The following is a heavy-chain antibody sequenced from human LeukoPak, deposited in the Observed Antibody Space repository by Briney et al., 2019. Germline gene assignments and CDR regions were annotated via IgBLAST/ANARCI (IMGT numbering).Heavy chain of an antibody. Sequence: SETLSLTCTVSGFSISSGYYWGWIRQPPGKGLEWVGSIYHTGGTHYNPSLKSRVTISVDTSKNKFSLKLTSVTAADTAIYYCARGTATSDHWGQGTLVTVSS. CDR3: ARGTATSDH. CDR1: GFSISSGYY. CDR2: IYHTGGT. J-gene: IGHJ4*02. V-gene: IGHV4-38-2*02.